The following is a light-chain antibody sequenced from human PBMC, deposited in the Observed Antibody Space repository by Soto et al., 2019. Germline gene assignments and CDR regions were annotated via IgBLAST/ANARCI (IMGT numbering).Light chain of an antibody. CDR1: QSVSSD. CDR3: QQYNEWPWT. Sequence: EIVMTQSPVTLSVSPGERATLSCRASQSVSSDLAWYQQKPGQAPRLLIYGVSTRASGIPARFSGSGSGTEFTLAISSLHSEDFAVYSCQQYNEWPWTFGQGTKVEIK. J-gene: IGKJ1*01. CDR2: GVS. V-gene: IGKV3-15*01.